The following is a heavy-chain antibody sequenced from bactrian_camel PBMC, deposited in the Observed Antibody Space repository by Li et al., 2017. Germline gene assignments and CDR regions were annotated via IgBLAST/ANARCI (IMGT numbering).Heavy chain of an antibody. CDR3: AADLGWCGGAPLQRTFRN. V-gene: IGHV3S53*01. CDR2: IYVGPYTTRGST. CDR1: ASTYNTNA. Sequence: HVQLVESGGGSVQTGGSLRLSCRTSASTYNTNAMGWFRQAPGEEREAVACIYVGPYTTRGSTAYAASVKGRFTIYQDNADNTVHLQMTSLKPEDTAVYYCAADLGWCGGAPLQRTFRNWGQGTQVTVS. J-gene: IGHJ4*01. D-gene: IGHD1*01.